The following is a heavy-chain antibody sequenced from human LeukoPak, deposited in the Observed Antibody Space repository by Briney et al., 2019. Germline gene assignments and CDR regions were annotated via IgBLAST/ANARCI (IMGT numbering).Heavy chain of an antibody. D-gene: IGHD2-15*01. Sequence: GASVKVSCKASGYTLTSYGISWVRQAPGQGLEWMGWISAYNGNTNYAQKLQGRVTMTTDTSTSTAYMELRSLRSDDTAVYYCARDNCSGGSCYGWFDPWGQGTLVTVSS. CDR2: ISAYNGNT. CDR3: ARDNCSGGSCYGWFDP. CDR1: GYTLTSYG. V-gene: IGHV1-18*01. J-gene: IGHJ5*02.